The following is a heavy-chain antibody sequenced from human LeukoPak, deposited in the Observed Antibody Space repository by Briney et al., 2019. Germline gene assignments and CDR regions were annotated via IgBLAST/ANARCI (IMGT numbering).Heavy chain of an antibody. CDR1: GFTFSDYY. Sequence: GGSLRLSCAASGFTFSDYYMSWIRQAPGKGLEWVSYISSSGNTIYYADSVKGRFTISRDNAKNSLYLQMNSLRAEDTAVYFCARERHHDTSGYPFWGQGTLVTVSS. D-gene: IGHD3-22*01. J-gene: IGHJ4*02. CDR3: ARERHHDTSGYPF. CDR2: ISSSGNTI. V-gene: IGHV3-11*01.